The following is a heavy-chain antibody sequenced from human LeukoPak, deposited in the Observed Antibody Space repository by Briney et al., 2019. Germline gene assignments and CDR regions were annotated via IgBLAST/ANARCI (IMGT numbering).Heavy chain of an antibody. CDR2: ISVNNGNA. Sequence: ASVTVSCKASGYTFTSSGISWVRQAPGQGLEWMGWISVNNGNAKYAQKFQGRVTMTTDTSTTTAYMELRSLRSDDTAVYFCARPRNYYDNGGYYNWFDSSGQGTLVTVSS. V-gene: IGHV1-18*01. CDR3: ARPRNYYDNGGYYNWFDS. CDR1: GYTFTSSG. D-gene: IGHD3-22*01. J-gene: IGHJ5*01.